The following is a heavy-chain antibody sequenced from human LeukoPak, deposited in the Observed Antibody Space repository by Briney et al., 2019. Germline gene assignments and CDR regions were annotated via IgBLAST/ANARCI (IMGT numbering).Heavy chain of an antibody. CDR1: GGSISSSSYY. Sequence: SETLSLTCTVSGGSISSSSYYWGWIRQPPGKGLEWIGSIYYSGSTYYNPSLKSRVTISVDTSKNQFSLKLSSVTAADTAVYYCAIHPWALYSSSPADYYYYYGMDVWGQGTTVTVSS. V-gene: IGHV4-39*01. CDR3: AIHPWALYSSSPADYYYYYGMDV. D-gene: IGHD6-6*01. J-gene: IGHJ6*02. CDR2: IYYSGST.